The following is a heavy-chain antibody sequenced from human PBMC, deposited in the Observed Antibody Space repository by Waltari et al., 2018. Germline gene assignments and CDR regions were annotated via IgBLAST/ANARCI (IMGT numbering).Heavy chain of an antibody. V-gene: IGHV4-34*01. J-gene: IGHJ4*02. CDR2: ITHSGST. Sequence: QVLLQQWGAGLLKPSETLSLTCAVYGGSFNFYYWSWIRQPPGEGLEWIGEITHSGSTNYNPSLKSRVSISVDTPNNQFSLKLTSVTAAGTAAYYCARRGYCGIDCYSNYFDFWGQGTLVTVSS. D-gene: IGHD2-21*01. CDR1: GGSFNFYY. CDR3: ARRGYCGIDCYSNYFDF.